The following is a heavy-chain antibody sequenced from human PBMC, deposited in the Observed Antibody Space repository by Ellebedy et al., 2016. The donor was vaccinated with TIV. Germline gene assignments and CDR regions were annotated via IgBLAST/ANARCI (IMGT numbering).Heavy chain of an antibody. J-gene: IGHJ5*02. D-gene: IGHD6-19*01. CDR2: IDPSGGRT. V-gene: IGHV1-46*01. CDR3: ARDSTSGASASFRFDP. Sequence: ASVKVSCKASGDTFTTYYIHWVRQAPGQGPEWMGIIDPSGGRTTNAQKFQGRVTMTRDTSTSTVYMELSSLRSEDTAVYYCARDSTSGASASFRFDPWGQGTLVTVSS. CDR1: GDTFTTYY.